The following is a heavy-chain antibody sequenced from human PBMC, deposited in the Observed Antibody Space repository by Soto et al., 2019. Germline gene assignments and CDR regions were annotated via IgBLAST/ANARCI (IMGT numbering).Heavy chain of an antibody. D-gene: IGHD2-2*01. V-gene: IGHV3-74*01. CDR1: GFTFSSYW. CDR2: INIDGSST. J-gene: IGHJ6*02. CDR3: AMGVPAAPADV. Sequence: GGSLRLSCAASGFTFSSYWMHWVRQAPGKGLVWVSRINIDGSSTSYADSVKGRFTISXXXAXXTXXLXXNXXRAXDTAVYYCAMGVPAAPADVWGQGTTVTVSS.